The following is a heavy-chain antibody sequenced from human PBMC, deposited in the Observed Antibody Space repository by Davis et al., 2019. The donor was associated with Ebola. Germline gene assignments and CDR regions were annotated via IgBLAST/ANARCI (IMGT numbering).Heavy chain of an antibody. Sequence: ASVKVSCKASGYTFTSYGISWVRQAPGQGLEWMGWINTNTGNPTYAQGFTGRFVFSLDTSVSTAYLQISSLKAEDTAVYYCARDQVGGDYYYYYGMDVWGKGTTVTVSS. CDR3: ARDQVGGDYYYYYGMDV. V-gene: IGHV7-4-1*02. J-gene: IGHJ6*04. CDR1: GYTFTSYG. D-gene: IGHD3-16*01. CDR2: INTNTGNP.